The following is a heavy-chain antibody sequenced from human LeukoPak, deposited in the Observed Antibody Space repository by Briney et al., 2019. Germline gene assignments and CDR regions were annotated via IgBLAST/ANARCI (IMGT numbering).Heavy chain of an antibody. J-gene: IGHJ4*02. Sequence: GGSLRLSCAASGFPFSSHWLSWLRQSPGKGLEWVAHISHDGSEKHYVDSVKGRFTISRDNARNSQFLQMNSLRVDDTAVYYCASGGGWVFFNWGQGTLVTVSS. CDR2: ISHDGSEK. D-gene: IGHD6-19*01. CDR3: ASGGGWVFFN. CDR1: GFPFSSHW. V-gene: IGHV3-7*01.